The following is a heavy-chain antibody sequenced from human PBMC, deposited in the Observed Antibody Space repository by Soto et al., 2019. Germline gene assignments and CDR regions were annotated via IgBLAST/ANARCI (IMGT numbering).Heavy chain of an antibody. V-gene: IGHV4-30-4*01. J-gene: IGHJ3*02. CDR1: GGSISSGDYY. D-gene: IGHD3-16*01. Sequence: PSETLSLTCTVSGGSISSGDYYWSWIRQPPGKGLEWIGYIYYSGSTYYNPSLKSRVTISVGTSKNQFSLKLSSVTAADTAVYYCARVSSRMINAFDIWGQGTMVTVSS. CDR2: IYYSGST. CDR3: ARVSSRMINAFDI.